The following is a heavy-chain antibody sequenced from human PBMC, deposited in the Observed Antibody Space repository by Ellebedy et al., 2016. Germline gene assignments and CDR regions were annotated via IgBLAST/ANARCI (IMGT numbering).Heavy chain of an antibody. CDR1: GFTFSDYY. J-gene: IGHJ4*02. D-gene: IGHD6-19*01. CDR3: ARGALAGTSRFDY. Sequence: GGSLRLSXAASGFTFSDYYMSWIRQAPGKGLEWVSYISSSGSTVYYADSVKGRFTISRDNAKNSLSLQMNSLRAEDTAVYYCARGALAGTSRFDYWGQGTLVTVSS. V-gene: IGHV3-11*04. CDR2: ISSSGSTV.